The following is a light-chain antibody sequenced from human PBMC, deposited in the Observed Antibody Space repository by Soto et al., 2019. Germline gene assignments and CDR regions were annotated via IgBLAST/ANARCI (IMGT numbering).Light chain of an antibody. Sequence: DMQMTQSPSHVSASVGDRVTITCRASQDIGSWLAWYQHKPGEGPKLLIYDASSLESGVSSRFSGSGSGTDFTLTISSLQPEDFATYFCQQANSFPPMYTFGQGTKLEIK. CDR2: DAS. V-gene: IGKV1-12*01. CDR3: QQANSFPPMYT. CDR1: QDIGSW. J-gene: IGKJ2*01.